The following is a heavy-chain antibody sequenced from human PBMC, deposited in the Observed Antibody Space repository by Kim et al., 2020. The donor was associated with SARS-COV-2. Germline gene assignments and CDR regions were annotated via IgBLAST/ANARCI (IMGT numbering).Heavy chain of an antibody. CDR1: GFTFSSYA. D-gene: IGHD3-10*01. CDR2: IGGSGSPI. V-gene: IGHV3-48*03. CDR3: VTSRGVRGS. J-gene: IGHJ4*02. Sequence: GGSLRLSCAVSGFTFSSYAMNWVRQAPGKGLEWVSYIGGSGSPIYYTDSVKGRFTISRDNAKNSLYLQMSSLRAEDTGVYYCVTSRGVRGSGGQGTLVTVSS.